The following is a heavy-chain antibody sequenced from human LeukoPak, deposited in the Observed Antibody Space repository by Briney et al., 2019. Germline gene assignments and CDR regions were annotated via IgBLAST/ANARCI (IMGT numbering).Heavy chain of an antibody. V-gene: IGHV3-23*01. J-gene: IGHJ4*02. D-gene: IGHD4-17*01. CDR1: GFTFSSYA. Sequence: PGGSLRLSCAASGFTFSSYAMSWVRQAPGKGLEWVSSLTGSGGSTYYADSLKGRFSISRDNSKNTLYLQMNSLRDEDTAVYYCAKGGYGDVFDYWGQGTPVTVSS. CDR2: LTGSGGST. CDR3: AKGGYGDVFDY.